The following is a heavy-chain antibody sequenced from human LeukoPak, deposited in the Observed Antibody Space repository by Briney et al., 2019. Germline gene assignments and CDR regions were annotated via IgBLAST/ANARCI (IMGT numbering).Heavy chain of an antibody. V-gene: IGHV3-23*01. CDR2: ISGSGGST. CDR3: AKDQSIRATYYYDSSGYYFGSATDY. CDR1: GFTFSSYA. D-gene: IGHD3-22*01. J-gene: IGHJ4*02. Sequence: PGGSLRLSCAASGFTFSSYAMSWVRQAPGKGLEWVSAISGSGGSTYYADSVKGRFTISRDNSQNTLYLQMNSLRAEDTAVYYCAKDQSIRATYYYDSSGYYFGSATDYWGQGTLVTVSS.